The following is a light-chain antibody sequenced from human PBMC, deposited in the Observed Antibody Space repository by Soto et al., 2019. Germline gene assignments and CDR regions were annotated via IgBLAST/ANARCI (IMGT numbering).Light chain of an antibody. CDR2: DVN. Sequence: QSALTQPASXSGSPGQSIAISCTGTSSDVGSYNSVSWYQQYPGKAPKLMIRDVNNRPSGISVRFSGSKSGNTASLTISGLQADDEADYYCSSFTSSTSYVFGTGTKVTVL. CDR3: SSFTSSTSYV. J-gene: IGLJ1*01. CDR1: SSDVGSYNS. V-gene: IGLV2-14*03.